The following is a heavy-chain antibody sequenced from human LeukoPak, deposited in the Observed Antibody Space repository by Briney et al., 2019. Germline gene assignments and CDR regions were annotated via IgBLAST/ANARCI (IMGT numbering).Heavy chain of an antibody. CDR1: GFTSSSYS. Sequence: GGSLRLSCAASGFTSSSYSMNWVRQAPGKGLEWVSYISSSSSTIYYADSVKGRFTISRDNAKNSLYLQMDSLRAEDTAVYYCASKLYFDYWGQGTLVTVSS. CDR3: ASKLYFDY. CDR2: ISSSSSTI. V-gene: IGHV3-48*04. J-gene: IGHJ4*02. D-gene: IGHD2-2*02.